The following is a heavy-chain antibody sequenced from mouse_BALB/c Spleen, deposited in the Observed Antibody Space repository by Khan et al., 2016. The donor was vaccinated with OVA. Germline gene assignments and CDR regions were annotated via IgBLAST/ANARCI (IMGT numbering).Heavy chain of an antibody. CDR3: GILL. CDR1: GFTFSNYW. J-gene: IGHJ2*01. CDR2: IRLKSDDHVT. Sequence: EVKVEESGGGLVQPGGSMKLSCVASGFTFSNYWMNWVRQSPEKGLEWVAEIRLKSDDHVTHYAESVKGRFTISRDDSKSSVYLQMNNVRAEDTGIYYCGILLWGQGTTRTVSS. V-gene: IGHV6-6*02.